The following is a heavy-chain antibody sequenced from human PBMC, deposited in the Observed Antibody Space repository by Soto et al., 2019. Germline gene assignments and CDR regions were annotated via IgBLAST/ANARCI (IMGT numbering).Heavy chain of an antibody. CDR1: GYTFSAYY. J-gene: IGHJ2*01. CDR2: MNPKSGGT. D-gene: IGHD3-22*01. Sequence: ASVKVSCKASGYTFSAYYTHWVRQAPGQGLEWMGWMNPKSGGTYFAQKFQGRVTLTRDTSISTAYMEVNRLRSDDTAVYYCASTKYDSSAYYYWYLGLWGRGTLVTVSS. CDR3: ASTKYDSSAYYYWYLGL. V-gene: IGHV1-2*02.